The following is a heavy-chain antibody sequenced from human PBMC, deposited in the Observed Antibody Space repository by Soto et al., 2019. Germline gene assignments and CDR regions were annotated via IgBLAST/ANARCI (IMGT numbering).Heavy chain of an antibody. CDR3: AKDHLTTTVTTVGY. V-gene: IGHV3-30*18. J-gene: IGHJ4*02. CDR2: ISYHVSDK. D-gene: IGHD4-17*01. CDR1: GFTFSNYG. Sequence: QVQLVESGGGVVQPGRSLRLSCAASGFTFSNYGMHWVRQAPGKGLEWVAVISYHVSDKYYADSVKSRFTISRDNSKNTLYLQMDSLRAEDTAVYYCAKDHLTTTVTTVGYWGQGTLVTVSS.